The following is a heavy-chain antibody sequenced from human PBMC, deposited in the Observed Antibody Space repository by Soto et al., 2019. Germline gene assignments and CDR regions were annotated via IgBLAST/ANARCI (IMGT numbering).Heavy chain of an antibody. Sequence: SETLSLTCAVYGGSFSGYYWSWIRQPPGKGLEWIGEINHSGSTNYNPSLKSRVTISVDTSKNQFSLKLSSVTAAGTAVYYCARGRDSRHYYYYYMDVWGKGTTVTVSS. D-gene: IGHD2-15*01. CDR3: ARGRDSRHYYYYYMDV. J-gene: IGHJ6*03. CDR1: GGSFSGYY. CDR2: INHSGST. V-gene: IGHV4-34*01.